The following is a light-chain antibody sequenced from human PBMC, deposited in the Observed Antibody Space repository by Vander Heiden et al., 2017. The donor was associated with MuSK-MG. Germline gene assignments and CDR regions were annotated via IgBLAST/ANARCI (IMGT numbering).Light chain of an antibody. V-gene: IGKV3-11*01. CDR1: QSVSSY. Sequence: EIVLTQSPATLSLSPGERATLPCRASQSVSSYLAWYQQKPGQAPRHLIYDASNRATGIPARFSSSGSGTDFTLTISSLEPEDFAVYYCQQRSNWPLYTFGQGTKLEIK. CDR3: QQRSNWPLYT. J-gene: IGKJ2*01. CDR2: DAS.